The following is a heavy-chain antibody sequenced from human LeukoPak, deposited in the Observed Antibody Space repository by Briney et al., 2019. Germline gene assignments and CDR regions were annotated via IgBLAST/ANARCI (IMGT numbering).Heavy chain of an antibody. Sequence: SETLSLTCTVSGDSIRTYSWSWIRQSPGKGLEWIGYIDYTGSTYYNPSLKSRVTISVDTSKNHFSLKLSAVTAADTAVYYCARDTAGFDYWGQGTLVTVSS. V-gene: IGHV4-4*08. CDR1: GDSIRTYS. D-gene: IGHD5-18*01. J-gene: IGHJ4*02. CDR2: IDYTGST. CDR3: ARDTAGFDY.